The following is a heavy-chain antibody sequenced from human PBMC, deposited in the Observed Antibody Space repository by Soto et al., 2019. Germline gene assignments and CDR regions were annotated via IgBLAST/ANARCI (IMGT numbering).Heavy chain of an antibody. V-gene: IGHV3-7*04. D-gene: IGHD1-26*01. CDR3: SGGVGDAF. CDR2: INQDGSEK. CDR1: ESSVSREW. J-gene: IGHJ4*02. Sequence: PGGSLRLSCAIFESSVSREWMNWVRQAPGKGLEWVAHINQDGSEKYYVDSVKGRFTISRDNAKKSLYLQMNSLRPADTAMYYCSGGVGDAFWGQGTLVTVSS.